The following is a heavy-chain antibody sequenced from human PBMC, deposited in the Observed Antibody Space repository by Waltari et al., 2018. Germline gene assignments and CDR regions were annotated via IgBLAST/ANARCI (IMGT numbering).Heavy chain of an antibody. J-gene: IGHJ4*02. CDR1: GGSFSGYY. CDR2: INHSGST. Sequence: QVQLQQWGAGLLKPSETLSLPCAVYGGSFSGYYWSWIRQPPGKGLEWIGEINHSGSTNYNPSLKSRVTISVDTSKNQFSLKLSSVTAADTAVYYCARRRGAAWYYYDSSGYYFDYWGQGTLVTVSS. D-gene: IGHD3-22*01. V-gene: IGHV4-34*01. CDR3: ARRRGAAWYYYDSSGYYFDY.